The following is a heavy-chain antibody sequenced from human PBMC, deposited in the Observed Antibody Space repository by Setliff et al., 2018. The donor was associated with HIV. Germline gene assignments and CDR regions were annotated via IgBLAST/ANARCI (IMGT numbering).Heavy chain of an antibody. V-gene: IGHV3-30*04. CDR2: ISYDGINK. J-gene: IGHJ5*02. CDR1: GFTFSSYA. CDR3: ATGKLSGSGSPIYNWFDP. D-gene: IGHD3-10*01. Sequence: GGSLRLSCAASGFTFSSYAMHWVRQAPGKGLEWVAVISYDGINKYYADSVKGRFTISRDNSKNTLYLQMNSLRSEDTAVYYCATGKLSGSGSPIYNWFDPWGQGTLVTVSS.